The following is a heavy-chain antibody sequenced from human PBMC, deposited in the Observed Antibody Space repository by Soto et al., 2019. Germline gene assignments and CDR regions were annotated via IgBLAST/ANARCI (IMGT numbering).Heavy chain of an antibody. CDR3: ARDKDWGVHYYYYGMDV. Sequence: QVQLVESGGGVVQPGRSLRLSCAASGFTFSSYAMHWVRQAPGKGLEWVAVISYDGSNKYYADSVKGRFTISRDNSKNTLYLQMNSLRAEDTAVYYCARDKDWGVHYYYYGMDVWGQGTTVTVSS. CDR2: ISYDGSNK. J-gene: IGHJ6*02. D-gene: IGHD3-10*01. V-gene: IGHV3-30-3*01. CDR1: GFTFSSYA.